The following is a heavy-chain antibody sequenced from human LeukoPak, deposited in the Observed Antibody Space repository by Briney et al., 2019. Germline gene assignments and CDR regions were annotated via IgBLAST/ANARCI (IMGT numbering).Heavy chain of an antibody. J-gene: IGHJ6*03. Sequence: GGSLRLSCAASGFTFSDYYMSWIRQAPGKGLEGVSYISSSGSTIYYADSVKGRFTISRDNAKNSLYLQMNSLRAEDTAVYYCARESSTGYYYYMDVWGKGTTVTVSS. V-gene: IGHV3-11*01. CDR2: ISSSGSTI. CDR3: ARESSTGYYYYMDV. D-gene: IGHD2-8*02. CDR1: GFTFSDYY.